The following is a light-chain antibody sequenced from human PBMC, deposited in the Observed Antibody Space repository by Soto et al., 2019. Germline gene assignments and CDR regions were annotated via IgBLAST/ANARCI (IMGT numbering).Light chain of an antibody. Sequence: IMFTQSPGTMSFSPGEMPTPFCRGSQSVSNNYLAWYQQKPGQAPRRLIYAASSRGTGIPARFSGSGSGTDFTLTISRLEPEDSAVFYCQPSGTSPLSFGQGTKLDIK. CDR1: QSVSNNY. J-gene: IGKJ1*01. CDR3: QPSGTSPLS. V-gene: IGKV3-20*01. CDR2: AAS.